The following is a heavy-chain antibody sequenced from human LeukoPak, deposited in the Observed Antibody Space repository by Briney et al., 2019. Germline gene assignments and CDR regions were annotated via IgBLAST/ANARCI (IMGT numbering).Heavy chain of an antibody. CDR3: ARRGSSYGLDY. CDR1: GFTFSSSA. D-gene: IGHD5-18*01. CDR2: ISNNGGYT. Sequence: PGGSLRLSCAASGFTFSSSAMSWVRQAPGKGLEWVSAISNNGGYTYYADSVQGRFTISRDNSKSTLCLQMNSLRDEDTALYYCARRGSSYGLDYWGQGTLVTVSS. V-gene: IGHV3-23*01. J-gene: IGHJ4*02.